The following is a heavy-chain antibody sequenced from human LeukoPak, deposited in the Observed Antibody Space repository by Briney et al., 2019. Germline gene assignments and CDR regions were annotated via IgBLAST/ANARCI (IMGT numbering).Heavy chain of an antibody. J-gene: IGHJ4*02. V-gene: IGHV4-34*01. D-gene: IGHD3-10*01. CDR1: GGSFSGYY. CDR3: ARGLGNYYGSGSYYSDY. Sequence: PSETLSLTCAVYGGSFSGYYWSWIRQPPGKRLEWIGEINHSGSTNYSPSLKSRVTISVDTSKNQFSLKLSSVTAADTAVYYCARGLGNYYGSGSYYSDYWGQGTLVTVSS. CDR2: INHSGST.